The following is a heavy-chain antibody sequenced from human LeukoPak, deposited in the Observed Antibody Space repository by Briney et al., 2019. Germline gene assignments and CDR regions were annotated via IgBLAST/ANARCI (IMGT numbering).Heavy chain of an antibody. CDR3: ARGDHSSGWYDAFDI. CDR2: ISGSGGST. Sequence: GGSLRLSCAASGFTFSSYAVSWVRQAPGKGLEWVSGISGSGGSTYYTDSVKGRFTISRDNSKNTLYLQMNSLRAEDTAVYYCARGDHSSGWYDAFDIWGQGTMVTVSS. V-gene: IGHV3-23*01. CDR1: GFTFSSYA. J-gene: IGHJ3*02. D-gene: IGHD6-19*01.